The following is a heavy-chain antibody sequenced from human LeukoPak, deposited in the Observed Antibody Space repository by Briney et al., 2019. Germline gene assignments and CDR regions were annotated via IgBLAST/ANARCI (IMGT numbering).Heavy chain of an antibody. J-gene: IGHJ6*02. CDR1: VGTYSSYA. D-gene: IGHD5-12*01. CDR3: ARASGYSGYDWSYYSYGMDV. Sequence: SVNVSRKASVGTYSSYAISWVRQARGQGREGMGGLIPILWIANYAHKFQDRVTITADNSTSTASMALSSLRSEDTAVYYCARASGYSGYDWSYYSYGMDVWGQGTTVTVSS. V-gene: IGHV1-69*10. CDR2: LIPILWIA.